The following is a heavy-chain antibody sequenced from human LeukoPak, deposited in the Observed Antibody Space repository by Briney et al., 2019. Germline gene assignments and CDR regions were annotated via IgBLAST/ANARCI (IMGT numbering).Heavy chain of an antibody. D-gene: IGHD1-26*01. V-gene: IGHV4-59*08. Sequence: NPSETLSLTCTVSGGSISSYYWSWIRQPPGKGLEWIGYIYYSGSTNYNPSLKSRVTISVDTSKNQFSLKLSSVTAADTAVYYCASSLHLQRYSGGLNYWGQGTLVTVSS. CDR3: ASSLHLQRYSGGLNY. CDR1: GGSISSYY. CDR2: IYYSGST. J-gene: IGHJ4*02.